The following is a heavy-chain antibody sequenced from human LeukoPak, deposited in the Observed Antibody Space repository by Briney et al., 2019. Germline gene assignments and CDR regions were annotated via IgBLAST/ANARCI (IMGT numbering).Heavy chain of an antibody. V-gene: IGHV1-2*02. D-gene: IGHD3-3*01. CDR3: ARGRILQDPYGMDV. CDR1: GYTFTGYY. Sequence: ASVKVSCKASGYTFTGYYMHWVRQAPGQGLEWMGWINPNSGGTNYAQKFQGRVTMTRDTSISTAYMELSRLRSDDTAVYYCARGRILQDPYGMDVWGQGTTVTVSS. J-gene: IGHJ6*02. CDR2: INPNSGGT.